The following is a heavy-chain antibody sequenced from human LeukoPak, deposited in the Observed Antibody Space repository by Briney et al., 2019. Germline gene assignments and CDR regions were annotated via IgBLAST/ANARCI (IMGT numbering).Heavy chain of an antibody. CDR3: ASKKGRSNQFDY. CDR2: IYTSGST. Sequence: SQTLSLNCTVSGGSISSGSYYWSWIRQPAGKGLEWIGRIYTSGSTNYNPSLKSRVTISVDTSKNQFSLKLSSVTAADTAVYYCASKKGRSNQFDYWGQGTLVTVSS. CDR1: GGSISSGSYY. V-gene: IGHV4-61*02. J-gene: IGHJ4*02. D-gene: IGHD4-11*01.